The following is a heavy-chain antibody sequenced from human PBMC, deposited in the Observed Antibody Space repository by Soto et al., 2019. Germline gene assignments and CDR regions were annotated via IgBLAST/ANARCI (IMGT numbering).Heavy chain of an antibody. V-gene: IGHV3-15*07. D-gene: IGHD6-25*01. CDR2: VKSKSEGGTR. J-gene: IGHJ4*02. Sequence: EVQLVESGGGLVKPGGSLRLSCAASGFTLRNAQMHWVRQAPGKGLEWVGRVKSKSEGGTRDYAVPVKGRFIISGDDSKNTLYLQMNNLEAEDTAVYSCTTDGGASGWRYWGQGTLVIVSS. CDR3: TTDGGASGWRY. CDR1: GFTLRNAQ.